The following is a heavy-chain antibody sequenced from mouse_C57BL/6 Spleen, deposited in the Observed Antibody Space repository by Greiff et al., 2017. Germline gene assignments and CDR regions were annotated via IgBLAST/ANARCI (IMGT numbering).Heavy chain of an antibody. V-gene: IGHV1-7*01. CDR2: INPSSGYT. Sequence: VQLQQSGAELAKPGASVKLSCKASGYTFTSYWMHWVKQRPGQGLEWIGYINPSSGYTKYNQKFKDKATLTADKSSSTAYMQLSSLTYEDSAVXYCARGLNWDGAWFAYWGQGTLVTVSA. J-gene: IGHJ3*01. CDR3: ARGLNWDGAWFAY. CDR1: GYTFTSYW. D-gene: IGHD4-1*01.